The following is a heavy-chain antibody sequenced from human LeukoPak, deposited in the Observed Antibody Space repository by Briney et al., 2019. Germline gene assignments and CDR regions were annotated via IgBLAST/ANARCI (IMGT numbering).Heavy chain of an antibody. Sequence: SETLSLTCTVSGGSISSYYWSWIRQPAAKGLEWIWRISASGSTNYAPSLRSRVTMSVDTSKNQFYLKLSSVTAADTAVYYCVAVVVTAMTFDYWGQGTLVTVSS. CDR1: GGSISSYY. V-gene: IGHV4-4*07. CDR2: ISASGST. D-gene: IGHD2-21*02. J-gene: IGHJ4*02. CDR3: VAVVVTAMTFDY.